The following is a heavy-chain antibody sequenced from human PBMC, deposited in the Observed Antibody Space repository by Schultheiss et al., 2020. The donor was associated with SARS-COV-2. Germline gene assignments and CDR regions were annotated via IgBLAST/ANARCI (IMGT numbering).Heavy chain of an antibody. CDR1: GFTFSSYA. D-gene: IGHD6-13*01. CDR3: ARDSAAAETFFDY. J-gene: IGHJ4*02. Sequence: GESLKISCAASGFTFSSYAMHWVRQAPGKGLEWVAVISYDGSNKYYADSVKGRFTISRDNAKNSLYLQMNSLRAEDTAVYYCARDSAAAETFFDYWGQGTLVTVSS. CDR2: ISYDGSNK. V-gene: IGHV3-30-3*01.